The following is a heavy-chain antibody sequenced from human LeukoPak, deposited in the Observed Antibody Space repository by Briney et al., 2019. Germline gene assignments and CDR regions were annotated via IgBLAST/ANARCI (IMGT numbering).Heavy chain of an antibody. Sequence: SETLSLTYTVSGGSISSGSYYWSWIRQPAGKGLEWIGRIYTSGSTNYNPSLKSRVTISVDTSKSQFSLKLSSVTAADTAVYYCARGGYCGGDCYFYYWGQGTLVTVSS. D-gene: IGHD2-21*02. CDR3: ARGGYCGGDCYFYY. J-gene: IGHJ4*02. CDR2: IYTSGST. V-gene: IGHV4-61*02. CDR1: GGSISSGSYY.